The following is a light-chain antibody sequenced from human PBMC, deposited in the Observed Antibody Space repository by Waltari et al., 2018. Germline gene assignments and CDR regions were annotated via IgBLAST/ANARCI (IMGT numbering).Light chain of an antibody. CDR1: SGNIASNF. V-gene: IGLV6-57*04. J-gene: IGLJ1*01. CDR2: ENN. CDR3: QSYDTNNLYV. Sequence: NFMLTKPHSVSESPGTAVTISCTRSSGNIASNFVQWFQQRPGSAPTTLIYENNHRPSEVPARFSASLDTSSNSASLFISGLKTEDEAYYFCQSYDTNNLYVFGPGTKVTVL.